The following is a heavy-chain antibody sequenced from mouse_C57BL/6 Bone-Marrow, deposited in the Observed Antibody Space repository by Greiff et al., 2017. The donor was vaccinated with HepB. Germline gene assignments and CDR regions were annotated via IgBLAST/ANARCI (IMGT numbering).Heavy chain of an antibody. D-gene: IGHD1-1*01. CDR3: ARNWGGSSLYWYFDV. J-gene: IGHJ1*03. Sequence: QVQLQQSGPELVKPGASVKISCKASGYAFSSSWMNWVKQRPGKGLEWIGRIYPGDGDTNYNGKFKGKATLTADKSSSTAYMQLSSLTSEDSAVYFCARNWGGSSLYWYFDVWGTGTTVTVSS. CDR1: GYAFSSSW. V-gene: IGHV1-82*01. CDR2: IYPGDGDT.